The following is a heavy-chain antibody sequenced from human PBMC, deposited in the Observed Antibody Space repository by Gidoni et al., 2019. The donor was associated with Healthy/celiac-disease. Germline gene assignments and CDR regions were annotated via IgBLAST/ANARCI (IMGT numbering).Heavy chain of an antibody. J-gene: IGHJ4*02. D-gene: IGHD3-22*01. CDR2: IWYDGRNK. V-gene: IGHV3-33*01. Sequence: QVQLVDSGGGVVQPGRSMRLSCAASAFTFRRQGMHGVRQAPGRGREWVAVIWYDGRNKYYADAVKGRFTISRDNSKNTLYLQMNSLRAEDTAVYYCARDEVDYYDSSGCYPPPGYWGQGTLVTVSS. CDR3: ARDEVDYYDSSGCYPPPGY. CDR1: AFTFRRQG.